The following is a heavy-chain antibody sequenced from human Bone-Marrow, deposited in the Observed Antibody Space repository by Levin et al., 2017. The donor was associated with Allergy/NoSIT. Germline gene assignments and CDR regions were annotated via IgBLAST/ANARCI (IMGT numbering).Heavy chain of an antibody. V-gene: IGHV3-23*01. CDR2: ISGSGDTT. J-gene: IGHJ4*02. D-gene: IGHD3-10*01. Sequence: PGGSLRLSCAASGFAFSSYAMSWVRQAPGKGLEWVSGISGSGDTTYYADSVKGRFTISRDNSENTVYLQMNSLRADDTAVYYCAKDFAVWSGWGVIDYWGQGTLVTVSS. CDR1: GFAFSSYA. CDR3: AKDFAVWSGWGVIDY.